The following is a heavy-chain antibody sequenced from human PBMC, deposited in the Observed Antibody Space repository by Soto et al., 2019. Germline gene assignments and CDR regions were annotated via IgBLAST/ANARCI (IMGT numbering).Heavy chain of an antibody. CDR1: GFTFNTYP. J-gene: IGHJ6*02. CDR2: ISSTAGRTS. V-gene: IGHV3-23*01. Sequence: GGSLRLSCATSGFTFNTYPMTWVRQAPGKGLEWVSSISSTAGRTSSYADSVKGRFAVSRDFSDNTVYLQMNNLRVDDTAVYFCAKGVLSFHYGMEVWGQGTTVTVSS. CDR3: AKGVLSFHYGMEV. D-gene: IGHD3-10*01.